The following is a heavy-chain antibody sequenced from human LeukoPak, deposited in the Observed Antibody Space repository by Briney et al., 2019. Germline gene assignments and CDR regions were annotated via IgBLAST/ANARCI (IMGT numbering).Heavy chain of an antibody. CDR1: GFTFTYAW. V-gene: IGHV3-15*01. CDR2: IKSKSDGETT. Sequence: PGGSLRLSCAASGFTFTYAWMSWVRQAPGKGLEWDGRIKSKSDGETTEYAAPVRGRFTISRDDSKDTLYLHMNNLNTEDTAVYYCSKGIVGGSTDWLDPWGQGTLVTVSS. CDR3: SKGIVGGSTDWLDP. D-gene: IGHD1-26*01. J-gene: IGHJ5*02.